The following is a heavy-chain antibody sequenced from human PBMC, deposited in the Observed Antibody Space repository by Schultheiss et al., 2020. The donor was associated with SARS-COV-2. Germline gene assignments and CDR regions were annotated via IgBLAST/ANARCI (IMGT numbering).Heavy chain of an antibody. J-gene: IGHJ2*01. CDR1: GFTFSSYS. V-gene: IGHV3-21*05. CDR2: ISSSSSYI. D-gene: IGHD2-2*02. CDR3: ARGATDCSSTSCYTVGGHFDL. Sequence: GGSLRLSCAASGFTFSSYSMNWVRQAPGKGLEWVSYISSSSSYIYYADSVKGRFTISRDNAKNTLYLQMNSLRAGDTAVYYCARGATDCSSTSCYTVGGHFDLWGRGTLVTFSS.